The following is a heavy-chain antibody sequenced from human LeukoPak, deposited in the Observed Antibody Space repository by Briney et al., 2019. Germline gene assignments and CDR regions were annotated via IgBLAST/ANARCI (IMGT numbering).Heavy chain of an antibody. CDR2: IYSGGST. V-gene: IGHV3-53*01. CDR1: GFTVSSNY. J-gene: IGHJ4*02. CDR3: GKGRVSSNGWTFNDY. Sequence: GGSLRLSCAASGFTVSSNYMSWVRQAPGKGLEWVSVIYSGGSTYYADSVKGRFTISRDNSKNTLYLQMNSLRAEDTAVYYCGKGRVSSNGWTFNDYWGQGTLVTVSS. D-gene: IGHD6-19*01.